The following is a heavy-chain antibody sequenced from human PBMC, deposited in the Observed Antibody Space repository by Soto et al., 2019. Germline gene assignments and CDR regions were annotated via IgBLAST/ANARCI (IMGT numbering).Heavy chain of an antibody. CDR3: ARARLGYCSGGSCYSDY. D-gene: IGHD2-15*01. J-gene: IGHJ4*02. CDR2: IIPIFGTA. V-gene: IGHV1-69*13. Sequence: SVKVSCKASGGTFSSYAISWVRQAPGQGLEWMGGIIPIFGTANYAQKFQGRVTITADESTSTAYMELSSLRSEDTAVYYCARARLGYCSGGSCYSDYWGQGTLVTVSS. CDR1: GGTFSSYA.